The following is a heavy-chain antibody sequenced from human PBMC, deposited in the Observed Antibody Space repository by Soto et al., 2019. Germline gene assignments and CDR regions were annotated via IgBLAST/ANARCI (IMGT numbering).Heavy chain of an antibody. Sequence: SETLSLTCTVSDGSISSYYWSWIRQPPGKGLEWIGYIYYSGSTYYNPSLKSRVTISVDISKSQFSLRLTSVTAADTAVYYCARYNAASGTYYFDFWGQGALVTVSS. V-gene: IGHV4-59*12. CDR3: ARYNAASGTYYFDF. J-gene: IGHJ4*02. D-gene: IGHD6-13*01. CDR2: IYYSGST. CDR1: DGSISSYY.